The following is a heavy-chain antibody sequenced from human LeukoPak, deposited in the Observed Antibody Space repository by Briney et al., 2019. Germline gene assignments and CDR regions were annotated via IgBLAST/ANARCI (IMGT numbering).Heavy chain of an antibody. CDR2: IYTSGST. Sequence: KPSETLSLTCTASGGSISSYYWSWIRQPAGKGLEWIGRIYTSGSTNYNPSLKSRVTMSVDTSKNQFSLKLSSVTAADTAVYYCASYNWNYVAFDIWGQGTMVTVSS. CDR3: ASYNWNYVAFDI. J-gene: IGHJ3*02. V-gene: IGHV4-4*07. CDR1: GGSISSYY. D-gene: IGHD1-7*01.